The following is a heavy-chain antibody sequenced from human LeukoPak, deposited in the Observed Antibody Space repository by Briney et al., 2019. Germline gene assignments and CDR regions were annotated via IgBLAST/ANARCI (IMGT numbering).Heavy chain of an antibody. V-gene: IGHV4-39*07. CDR2: IYYSGST. D-gene: IGHD3-22*01. CDR3: ARESSMIVVVSPHDAFDI. J-gene: IGHJ3*02. CDR1: GGSISSSSYY. Sequence: SETLSLTCTVSGGSISSSSYYWGWIRQPPGKGLEWIGRIYYSGSTYYNPSLKSRVTISVDTSKNQFSLKLSSVTAADTAVYYCARESSMIVVVSPHDAFDIWGQGTMVTVSS.